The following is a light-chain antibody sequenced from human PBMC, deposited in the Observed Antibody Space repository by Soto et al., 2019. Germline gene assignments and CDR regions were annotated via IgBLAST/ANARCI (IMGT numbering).Light chain of an antibody. Sequence: QSALTQPASVSGSPGQSITISCTGTSSDIGDSNFVSWYQQHPGKAPKLIIFEVSTRPSGVSNRFSGSKSDNTASLTISGLQAADEAHYSCSSPASTLCVFGGGTKVTVL. CDR3: SSPASTLCV. CDR1: SSDIGDSNF. V-gene: IGLV2-14*01. J-gene: IGLJ6*01. CDR2: EVS.